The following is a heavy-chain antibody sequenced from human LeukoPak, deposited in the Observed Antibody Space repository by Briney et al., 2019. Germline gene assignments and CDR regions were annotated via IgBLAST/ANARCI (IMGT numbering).Heavy chain of an antibody. CDR2: IYYSGST. V-gene: IGHV4-38-2*02. D-gene: IGHD3-10*01. Sequence: SETLSLTCTVSGYSISSGYYWGWIRQPPGKGLEWIGYIYYSGSTYYNPSLKSRVTISVDTSKNQFSLKLSSVTAADTAVYYCARSGPYYGSGSYYNWFDPWGQGTLVTVSS. J-gene: IGHJ5*02. CDR3: ARSGPYYGSGSYYNWFDP. CDR1: GYSISSGYY.